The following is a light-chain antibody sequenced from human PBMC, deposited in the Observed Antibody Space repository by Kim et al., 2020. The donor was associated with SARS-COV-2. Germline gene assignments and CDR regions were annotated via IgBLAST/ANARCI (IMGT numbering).Light chain of an antibody. V-gene: IGLV2-8*01. Sequence: GPLVHIACTGISSDVVGYNYVSWYQQHPGKAPKLMIYEVNKRPSGVPDRFSGSKSGNTASLTVSGLQAEDEADYYCSSYAGSNSCVFGTGTKVTVL. CDR3: SSYAGSNSCV. J-gene: IGLJ1*01. CDR1: SSDVVGYNY. CDR2: EVN.